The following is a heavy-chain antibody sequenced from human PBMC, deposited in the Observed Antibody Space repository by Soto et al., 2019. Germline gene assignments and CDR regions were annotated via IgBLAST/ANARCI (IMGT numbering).Heavy chain of an antibody. Sequence: QVQLQESGPGLVKPSGTLSLTCAVSGGSISSSNWWSWVLQPPGKGREWSGEIYHSGSTNYNPSLKSRVTISVDKSKNQFSLKLSSVTAADTAVYYCAGTNYYGSGSYLNSWGQGTLVTVSS. CDR3: AGTNYYGSGSYLNS. J-gene: IGHJ4*02. D-gene: IGHD3-10*01. CDR2: IYHSGST. CDR1: GGSISSSNW. V-gene: IGHV4-4*02.